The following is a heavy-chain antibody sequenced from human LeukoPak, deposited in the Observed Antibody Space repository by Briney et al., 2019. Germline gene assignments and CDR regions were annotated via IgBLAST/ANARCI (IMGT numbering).Heavy chain of an antibody. CDR3: ARDLSRLSGSYYVFDY. V-gene: IGHV4-4*07. CDR1: GGSISSYY. Sequence: SETLSLTCTVSGGSISSYYWSWIRQPAGKGLEWIGRIYTSGSTNYNPSLKSRVTMSVDTSKSQFSLKLSSVTAADTAVYYCARDLSRLSGSYYVFDYWGQGTLVTVSS. D-gene: IGHD1-26*01. CDR2: IYTSGST. J-gene: IGHJ4*02.